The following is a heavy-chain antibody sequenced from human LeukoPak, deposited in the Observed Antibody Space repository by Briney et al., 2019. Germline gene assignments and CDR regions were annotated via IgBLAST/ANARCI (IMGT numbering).Heavy chain of an antibody. CDR3: ARLPLDIVVVPAAMGHYYYYGMDV. Sequence: GASVKVSCKASGGTFSIYAISWVRQAPGQGLEWMGGIIPIFGTANYAQKFQGRVTITADESTSTAYMELSSLRSEDTAVYYCARLPLDIVVVPAAMGHYYYYGMDVWGKGTTVTVSS. V-gene: IGHV1-69*01. D-gene: IGHD2-2*01. CDR1: GGTFSIYA. CDR2: IIPIFGTA. J-gene: IGHJ6*04.